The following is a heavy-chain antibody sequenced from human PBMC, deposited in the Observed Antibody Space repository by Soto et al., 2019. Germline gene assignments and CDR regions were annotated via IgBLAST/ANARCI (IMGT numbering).Heavy chain of an antibody. J-gene: IGHJ4*02. CDR3: ATLVYSGSYYFDY. V-gene: IGHV3-7*03. CDR1: GFTFSSYW. Sequence: GGSLRLSCAASGFTFSSYWMSWVRQAPGKGLEGVANIKQDGSEKYYLDSVKGRFTISRDNAKNSLYLQMNSLRSEDTAVYYCATLVYSGSYYFDYWGQGTLVTVSS. D-gene: IGHD1-26*01. CDR2: IKQDGSEK.